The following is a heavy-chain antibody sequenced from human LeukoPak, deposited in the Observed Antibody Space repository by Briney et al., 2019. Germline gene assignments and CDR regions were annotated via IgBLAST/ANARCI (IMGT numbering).Heavy chain of an antibody. D-gene: IGHD3-22*01. CDR3: AHAITMIVVEPDYFDY. CDR1: GFSLSTSGVG. CDR2: IYWDDDK. J-gene: IGHJ4*02. V-gene: IGHV2-5*02. Sequence: SGPTLVKPTQTLTLTCTFSGFSLSTSGVGVGWIRQPPEKALEWLALIYWDDDKRYSPSLKSRLTITKDTSKNQVVLTMTNMDPVDTATYYCAHAITMIVVEPDYFDYWGQGTLVTVSS.